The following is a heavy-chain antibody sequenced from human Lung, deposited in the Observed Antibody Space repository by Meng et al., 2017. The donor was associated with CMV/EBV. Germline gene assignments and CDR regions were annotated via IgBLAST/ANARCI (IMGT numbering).Heavy chain of an antibody. V-gene: IGHV1-2*02. CDR1: GYTFTGYY. Sequence: ASVKVSCKASGYTFTGYYMHWVRQAPGQGLEWMGWINPNSGGTNYAQKFQGRVTMTRDTSISTAYMELSRLRSDDTAVYYCARVYGSGINWFDPTGQGTLVTISS. CDR3: ARVYGSGINWFDP. J-gene: IGHJ5*02. D-gene: IGHD3-10*01. CDR2: INPNSGGT.